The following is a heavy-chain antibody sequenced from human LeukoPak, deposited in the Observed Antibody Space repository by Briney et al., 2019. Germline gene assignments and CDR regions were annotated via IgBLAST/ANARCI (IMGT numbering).Heavy chain of an antibody. V-gene: IGHV3-9*01. CDR3: AKGDLSSSWGPDFDY. CDR1: GFTFDDYA. Sequence: PGGSLRLSCAASGFTFDDYAMHWVRQAPGKGLEWVSGISWNSGSIGYADSVKGRFTISRDNAKNSLCLQMNSLRAEDTALYYCAKGDLSSSWGPDFDYWGQGTLVTVSS. J-gene: IGHJ4*02. D-gene: IGHD6-13*01. CDR2: ISWNSGSI.